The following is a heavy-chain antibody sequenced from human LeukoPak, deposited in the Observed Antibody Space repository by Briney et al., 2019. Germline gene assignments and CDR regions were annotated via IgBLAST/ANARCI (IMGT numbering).Heavy chain of an antibody. J-gene: IGHJ4*02. D-gene: IGHD4-11*01. V-gene: IGHV3-30-3*01. Sequence: GRSLRLSCAASGFTFLRHSMHWIRQAPGKGLEWVAVISYDGSNKYYAASVKGRFTLSRDNAQNSLYLQMNSLRAEDTAVYYCARETTPSDYWGQGTLVTVSS. CDR3: ARETTPSDY. CDR2: ISYDGSNK. CDR1: GFTFLRHS.